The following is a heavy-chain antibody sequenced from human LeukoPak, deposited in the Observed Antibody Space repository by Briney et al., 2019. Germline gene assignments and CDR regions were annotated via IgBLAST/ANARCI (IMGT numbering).Heavy chain of an antibody. J-gene: IGHJ3*02. CDR1: GFTFSSNS. Sequence: GGSLRLSCAASGFTFSSNSMNWVRQAPGKGLEWVSSISSSSRYIYYADSVKGRFTISRDNAKNSLYLQMNSLRAEDTAVYYCARDREWGAFDMWGQETMVTVS. CDR3: ARDREWGAFDM. CDR2: ISSSSRYI. V-gene: IGHV3-21*01. D-gene: IGHD1-26*01.